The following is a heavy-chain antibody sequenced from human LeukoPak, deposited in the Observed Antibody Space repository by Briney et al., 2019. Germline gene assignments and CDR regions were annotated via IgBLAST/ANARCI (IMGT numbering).Heavy chain of an antibody. D-gene: IGHD6-13*01. CDR2: IYYSGST. CDR3: ARGCSAGTPHNWFDP. Sequence: SETLSLTCTVSGGSISGYYWSWIRQPPGKGLEWIGYIYYSGSTNYNPSLKSRVTMSVDTSKNQFSLKLSSVTAADTAVYYCARGCSAGTPHNWFDPWGQGTLVTVSS. J-gene: IGHJ5*02. V-gene: IGHV4-59*01. CDR1: GGSISGYY.